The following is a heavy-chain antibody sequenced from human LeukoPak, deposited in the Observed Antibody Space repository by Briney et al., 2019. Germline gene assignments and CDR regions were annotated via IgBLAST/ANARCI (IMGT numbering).Heavy chain of an antibody. J-gene: IGHJ6*02. V-gene: IGHV4-59*08. D-gene: IGHD3-3*01. Sequence: SETLSLTCTVSGGSISSYYWSWIRQPPGKGLEWIGYIYYSGSTNYNPSLKSRVTISVDTSKNQFSLKLSSVTAADMAVYYCARHGVYDFWSGPIRSYYYYGMDVWGQGTTVTVSS. CDR3: ARHGVYDFWSGPIRSYYYYGMDV. CDR1: GGSISSYY. CDR2: IYYSGST.